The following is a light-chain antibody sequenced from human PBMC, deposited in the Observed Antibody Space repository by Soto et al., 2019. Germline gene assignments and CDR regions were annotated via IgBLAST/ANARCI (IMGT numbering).Light chain of an antibody. J-gene: IGKJ4*01. CDR2: GAS. CDR1: HSVDSN. Sequence: EIVMPLSPATLSVAAGEGARLACRASHSVDSNLAWYQQKPGQAPRLLIYGASTRPTGIPARFSGSGSGTDFTLTISSLQSEDFAVYYCQQYDKWPLTFGGGTKVDIK. V-gene: IGKV3D-15*01. CDR3: QQYDKWPLT.